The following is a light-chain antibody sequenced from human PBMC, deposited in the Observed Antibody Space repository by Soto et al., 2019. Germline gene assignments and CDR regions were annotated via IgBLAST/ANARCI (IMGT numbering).Light chain of an antibody. CDR2: GES. J-gene: IGKJ1*01. V-gene: IGKV3-15*01. Sequence: EIVLTQSPATLAVSPGERATLSCRASQSVSSNLAWYQQKPGQAPRLIIYGESTRATGIPDRFSGSGSGTELNLTISSLQSGDFAVYYCQKYADWPRTCGQGTKVDIK. CDR1: QSVSSN. CDR3: QKYADWPRT.